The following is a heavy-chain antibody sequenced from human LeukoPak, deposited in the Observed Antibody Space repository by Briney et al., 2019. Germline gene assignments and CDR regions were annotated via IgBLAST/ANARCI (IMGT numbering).Heavy chain of an antibody. V-gene: IGHV4-30-2*01. CDR1: GGSISSGGYS. CDR3: ARASCTYSIAV. Sequence: SETLSLTCAVSGGSISSGGYSWRWIRQPPGKGLEWIGYIYHSGSTYYNPSLKSRVTISVDRSKNQFSLKLSSVTAADTAVYYCARASCTYSIAVWGQGTPVTVSS. CDR2: IYHSGST. J-gene: IGHJ6*02.